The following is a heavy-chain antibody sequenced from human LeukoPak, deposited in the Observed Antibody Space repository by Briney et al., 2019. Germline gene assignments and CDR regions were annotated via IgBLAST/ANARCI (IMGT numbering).Heavy chain of an antibody. CDR3: ARDGGYGSGSYNLHYWYFDL. D-gene: IGHD3-10*01. CDR2: INWNGGST. V-gene: IGHV3-20*01. Sequence: PGGSLRLSCAASGFTFDDYGMSWVRQAPGKGLEWVSGINWNGGSTWYADSVKGRFTISRDNDQNSLYLQMNSLRDEDTALYHCARDGGYGSGSYNLHYWYFDLWGRGTLVTVSS. CDR1: GFTFDDYG. J-gene: IGHJ2*01.